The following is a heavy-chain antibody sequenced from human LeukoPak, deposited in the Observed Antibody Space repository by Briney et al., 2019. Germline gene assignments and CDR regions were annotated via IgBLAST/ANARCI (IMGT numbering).Heavy chain of an antibody. V-gene: IGHV3-48*02. J-gene: IGHJ3*02. D-gene: IGHD5-24*01. Sequence: GGSLRLSCAPSGFTFSSYSMNWVSQAPGKRLEWLSYISGTSSIIYYTPSVKGRFTISRDNGKYSLYLQMNRLRDDDTAVYFCARGTWDGDRTFDIWGQGAMVTVSS. CDR1: GFTFSSYS. CDR3: ARGTWDGDRTFDI. CDR2: ISGTSSII.